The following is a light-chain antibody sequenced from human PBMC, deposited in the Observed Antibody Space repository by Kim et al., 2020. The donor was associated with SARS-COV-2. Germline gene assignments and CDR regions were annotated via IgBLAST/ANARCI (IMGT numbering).Light chain of an antibody. CDR1: QSISSSS. Sequence: SPGERATLSCRASQSISSSSLAGYQQKPGQAPRLLIYGASSRATGIPDRFSGSGSGTDFTLTISRLEPEDFAVYYCQQYGSSPLTFGGGTKVDIK. CDR3: QQYGSSPLT. CDR2: GAS. J-gene: IGKJ4*01. V-gene: IGKV3-20*01.